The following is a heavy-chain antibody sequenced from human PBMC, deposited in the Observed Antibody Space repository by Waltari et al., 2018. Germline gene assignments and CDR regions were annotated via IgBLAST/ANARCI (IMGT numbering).Heavy chain of an antibody. D-gene: IGHD6-13*01. CDR3: DAPTAGY. CDR2: IRYDGSNK. Sequence: QVQLVESGGGVVQPGGSLRLSCAASGFTFSSYGMHWVRQAPGKGLEWVAFIRYDGSNKYYADSVKGRFTISRDNSKNTLYLQMNSLRAEDTAVYYCDAPTAGYWGQGTLVTVSS. V-gene: IGHV3-30*02. CDR1: GFTFSSYG. J-gene: IGHJ4*02.